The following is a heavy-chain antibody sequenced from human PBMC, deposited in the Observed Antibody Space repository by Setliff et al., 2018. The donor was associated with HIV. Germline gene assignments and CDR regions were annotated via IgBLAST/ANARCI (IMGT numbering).Heavy chain of an antibody. CDR1: GYKFTDYW. Sequence: GESLKISCKGFGYKFTDYWVGWVRQAPGQRLEWMGWINAGNGNTKYSERFQGRVTITRDTSASTAYMELRSLTSDDTAVYYCARDGFRAGYSSGWSDYWGQGTLVTVSS. V-gene: IGHV1-3*01. D-gene: IGHD6-19*01. J-gene: IGHJ4*02. CDR2: INAGNGNT. CDR3: ARDGFRAGYSSGWSDY.